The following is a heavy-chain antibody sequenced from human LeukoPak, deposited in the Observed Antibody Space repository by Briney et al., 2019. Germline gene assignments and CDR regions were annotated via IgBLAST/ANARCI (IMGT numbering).Heavy chain of an antibody. Sequence: GGSLRLSCAASKFTFSNYYMSWIRQAPGKGLEWVSYISSSSTYTDYADSVKGRFTISRDNVKNSLYLQMNSLRAEDTAVYYCARGRGSGSRWGGAFDIWGQGTVVTVSS. V-gene: IGHV3-11*05. CDR2: ISSSSTYT. J-gene: IGHJ3*02. CDR3: ARGRGSGSRWGGAFDI. CDR1: KFTFSNYY. D-gene: IGHD3-10*01.